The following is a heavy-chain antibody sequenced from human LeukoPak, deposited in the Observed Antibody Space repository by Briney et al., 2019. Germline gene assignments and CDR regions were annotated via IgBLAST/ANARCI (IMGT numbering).Heavy chain of an antibody. D-gene: IGHD4-17*01. V-gene: IGHV3-48*02. CDR1: GFTFSFYR. CDR2: ISSSSSTI. CDR3: ARVSYGDSGYFDY. Sequence: GGSLRLSCAASGFTFSFYRMNWVRQAPGKGLEWVSYISSSSSTIYYADSVKGRFTISRDNAKNSLYLQMSSLRDEDTAVYYCARVSYGDSGYFDYWGQGTLVTVSS. J-gene: IGHJ4*02.